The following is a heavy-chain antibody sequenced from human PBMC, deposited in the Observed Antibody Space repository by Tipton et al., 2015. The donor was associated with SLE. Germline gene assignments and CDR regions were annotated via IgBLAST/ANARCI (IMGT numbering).Heavy chain of an antibody. J-gene: IGHJ4*02. D-gene: IGHD6-13*01. CDR1: GGSINVGFYY. CDR3: ARDLMAADYYY. Sequence: TLSLTCSVSGGSINVGFYYWGWIRQHPGKGLEWIGNVYYSGNTNYNPSLRSRVTISVDTSKNQFSLKLSSVTAADTAVYYCARDLMAADYYYWGQGTLVTVSS. V-gene: IGHV4-31*03. CDR2: VYYSGNT.